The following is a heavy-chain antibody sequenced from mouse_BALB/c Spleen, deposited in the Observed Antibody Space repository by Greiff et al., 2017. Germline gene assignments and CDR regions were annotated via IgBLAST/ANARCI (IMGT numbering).Heavy chain of an antibody. Sequence: QVQLQQSGAELVRPGASVTLSCKASGYTFTDYEMHWVKQTPVHGLEWIGAIDPETGGTAYNQKFKGKATLTADKSSSTAYMELRSLTSEDSAVYYCTRSLLRPLDYWGQGTTLTVSS. CDR1: GYTFTDYE. J-gene: IGHJ2*01. CDR2: IDPETGGT. D-gene: IGHD1-2*01. V-gene: IGHV1-15*01. CDR3: TRSLLRPLDY.